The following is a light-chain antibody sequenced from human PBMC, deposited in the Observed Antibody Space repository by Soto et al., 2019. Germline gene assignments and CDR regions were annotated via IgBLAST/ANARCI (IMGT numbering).Light chain of an antibody. CDR1: QSIGIY. CDR2: DAS. CDR3: RQRKNWPPLT. V-gene: IGKV3-11*01. J-gene: IGKJ4*01. Sequence: ETVLTQSPATLSLSPGDRATLSCRASQSIGIYLAWYQQKPGQPPRLLIFDASNRATGIPARFSGSGSGTDFTLTSISLEPEDFAVYYCRQRKNWPPLTFGGGTKVEIK.